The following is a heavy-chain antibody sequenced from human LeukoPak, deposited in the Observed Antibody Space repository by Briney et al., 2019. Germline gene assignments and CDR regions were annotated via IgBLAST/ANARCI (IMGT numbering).Heavy chain of an antibody. V-gene: IGHV4-39*01. CDR3: ARAQQQLVRWVNFQH. J-gene: IGHJ1*01. Sequence: SETLSLTCSVSGGSISSTRHYWGWIRQPPGRGLEWIGSISYSGNTYYNPSLKSRVTISVDTSKNQISLMVNSVTAADTAVYYCARAQQQLVRWVNFQHWGHGTLVTVSS. CDR1: GGSISSTRHY. D-gene: IGHD6-13*01. CDR2: ISYSGNT.